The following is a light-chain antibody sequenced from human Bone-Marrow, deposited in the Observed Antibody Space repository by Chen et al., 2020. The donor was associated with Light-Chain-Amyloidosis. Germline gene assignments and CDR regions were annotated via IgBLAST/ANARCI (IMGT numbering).Light chain of an antibody. CDR3: SSYTITNTLV. V-gene: IGLV2-14*01. CDR2: EVT. Sequence: QSALTQPASVSGSPGPSLTISCTGTSSDVGGDNHVSWYQQHPDKAPKLMIYEVTNRPSWVPDRFSGSKSDNTASLTISWLQTEDEADYFCSSYTITNTLVFGSGTRVTVL. CDR1: SSDVGGDNH. J-gene: IGLJ1*01.